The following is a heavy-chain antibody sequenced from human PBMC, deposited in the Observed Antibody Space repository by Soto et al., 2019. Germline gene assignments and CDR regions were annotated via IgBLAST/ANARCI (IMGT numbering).Heavy chain of an antibody. J-gene: IGHJ6*04. D-gene: IGHD3-10*01. CDR2: IRSKANSYAT. Sequence: EVQLVESGGGLVQPGGSLKLSCAASGFTFSGSAMHWVRQASGKGLEWVGRIRSKANSYATAYAASVKGRFTISRDDSRNTAYLQLNSLKPEDTAVYYGTRSGLGELFRYYAMDVWGKGTTVTVSS. CDR3: TRSGLGELFRYYAMDV. V-gene: IGHV3-73*01. CDR1: GFTFSGSA.